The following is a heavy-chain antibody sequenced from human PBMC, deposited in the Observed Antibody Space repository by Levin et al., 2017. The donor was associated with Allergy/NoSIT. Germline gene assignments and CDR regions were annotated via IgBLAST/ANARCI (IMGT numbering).Heavy chain of an antibody. Sequence: GASVKVSCKASGYTFTGYYMHWVRQAPGQGLEWMGRINPNSGGTNYAQKFQGRVTKTRDTSISTAYMELSRLRSDDTAVYYCARSRHPYRRDGYNCLDYWGQGTLVTVSS. CDR1: GYTFTGYY. V-gene: IGHV1-2*06. J-gene: IGHJ4*02. CDR2: INPNSGGT. CDR3: ARSRHPYRRDGYNCLDY. D-gene: IGHD5-24*01.